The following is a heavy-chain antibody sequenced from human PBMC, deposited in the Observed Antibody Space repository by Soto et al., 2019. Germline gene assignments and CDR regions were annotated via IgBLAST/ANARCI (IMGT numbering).Heavy chain of an antibody. V-gene: IGHV4-31*03. CDR3: ARLDLCFDY. CDR2: IHYSGVT. J-gene: IGHJ4*01. CDR1: AGAINNDGYY. Sequence: QVQLQESGPGLVKPSQTLSLTCNVSAGAINNDGYYWSWIRQHPGKALEWIGNIHYSGVTYYAPSLKSRLAISLDISKHQFILELNSVTAADTAVYYCARLDLCFDYWGHGILVTVSS.